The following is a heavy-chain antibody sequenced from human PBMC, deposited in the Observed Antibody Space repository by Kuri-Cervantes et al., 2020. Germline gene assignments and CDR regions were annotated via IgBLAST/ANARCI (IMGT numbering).Heavy chain of an antibody. CDR2: ISGSGGST. D-gene: IGHD3-3*01. V-gene: IGHV3-23*01. Sequence: GGSLRLSCAASGFTFSSYSMSWVRQAPGKGLEWVSAISGSGGSTYYADSVKGRFTISRDNSKNTLYPQMNSLRAEDTAVYYCAKFLEWLSSFDCWGQGTLVTVSS. CDR1: GFTFSSYS. CDR3: AKFLEWLSSFDC. J-gene: IGHJ4*02.